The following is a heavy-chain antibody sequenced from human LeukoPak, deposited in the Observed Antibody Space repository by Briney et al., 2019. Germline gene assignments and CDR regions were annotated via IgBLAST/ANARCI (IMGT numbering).Heavy chain of an antibody. CDR3: VRQMVGASFDY. V-gene: IGHV3-7*01. CDR1: EFMFSNYW. Sequence: GGSLRLSCAASEFMFSNYWMSWVRQAPGKGLEWVANIKQDGSETYYVDSVRGRFTFSRDNAENSVYLQMNSLRAEDTAIYYCVRQMVGASFDYWGQGTLVTVSS. J-gene: IGHJ4*02. CDR2: IKQDGSET. D-gene: IGHD1-26*01.